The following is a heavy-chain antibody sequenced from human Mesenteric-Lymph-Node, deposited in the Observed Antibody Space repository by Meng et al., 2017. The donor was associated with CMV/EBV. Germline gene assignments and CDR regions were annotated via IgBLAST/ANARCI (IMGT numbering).Heavy chain of an antibody. CDR2: IILISDIT. CDR1: GGTFSTYA. V-gene: IGHV1-69*10. J-gene: IGHJ4*02. D-gene: IGHD3-3*01. Sequence: SVKVSCKASGGTFSTYAFNWVRQAPGQGLEWMGGIILISDITNYAQKFQGRVTITADRSTGTAYMELSSLRSEDTALYYCATPWIYYDFWNGNPPFDLWGQGTLVTVSS. CDR3: ATPWIYYDFWNGNPPFDL.